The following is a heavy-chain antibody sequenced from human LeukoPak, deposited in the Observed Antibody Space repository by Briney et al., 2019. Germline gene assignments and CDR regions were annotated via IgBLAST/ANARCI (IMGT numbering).Heavy chain of an antibody. V-gene: IGHV4-38-2*02. Sequence: PSETLSLTCNVSYYSIGRGYYWGWIRQPPGKGLEWIRSVYRDGSATYNPSLNSRVTISVDTSKNQLSLKLSSVTAADTAVYYCARGITRYCSGGSCYSAVWFDPWGQGTLVTVSS. D-gene: IGHD2-15*01. CDR1: YYSIGRGYY. CDR2: VYRDGSA. J-gene: IGHJ5*02. CDR3: ARGITRYCSGGSCYSAVWFDP.